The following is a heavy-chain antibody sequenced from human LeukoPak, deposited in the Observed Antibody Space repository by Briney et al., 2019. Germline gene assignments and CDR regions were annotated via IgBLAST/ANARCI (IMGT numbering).Heavy chain of an antibody. V-gene: IGHV4-4*02. CDR2: SFYSRGS. CDR1: GASVSSSYW. Sequence: SETLSLTCAVSGASVSSSYWWIWVRQSPGKGLEWIGESFYSRGSNYNPSLKSRVTMSLDESTNHFSLKLSSVTAADTAVYYCGLATSYKIDSWGQGTLVTVSS. CDR3: GLATSYKIDS. D-gene: IGHD3-10*01. J-gene: IGHJ4*02.